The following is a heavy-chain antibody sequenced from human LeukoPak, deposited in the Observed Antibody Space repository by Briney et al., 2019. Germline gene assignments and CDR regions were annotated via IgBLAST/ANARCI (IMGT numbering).Heavy chain of an antibody. CDR3: VRDTRYDMDV. CDR2: VYISGTP. J-gene: IGHJ6*03. CDR1: NASIDTHY. V-gene: IGHV4-4*07. Sequence: PSETLSLTCTVSNASIDTHYWNWIRQPAGKGLEWIGRVYISGTPTYNPSLKGRVSMSVDTSRNQFSLRLNSVTAADTALYYCVRDTRYDMDVWGKGTTVTVSS.